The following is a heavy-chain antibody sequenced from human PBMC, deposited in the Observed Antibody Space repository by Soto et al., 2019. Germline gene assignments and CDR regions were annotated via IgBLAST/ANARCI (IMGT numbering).Heavy chain of an antibody. CDR3: GRGGYSSGWSMVYYYGMDV. Sequence: ASVKVSCKASGYTFTSYGISWVRQAPGQGLEWMGWISAYNGNTNYAQKLQGRVTMTTDTSTSTAYMELRSLRSDDTAVYYCGRGGYSSGWSMVYYYGMDVWRQRTTVTVAS. CDR2: ISAYNGNT. V-gene: IGHV1-18*04. J-gene: IGHJ6*02. CDR1: GYTFTSYG. D-gene: IGHD6-19*01.